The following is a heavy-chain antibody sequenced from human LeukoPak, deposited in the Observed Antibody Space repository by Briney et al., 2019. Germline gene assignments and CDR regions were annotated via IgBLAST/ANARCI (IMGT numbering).Heavy chain of an antibody. CDR1: GGSFSGYY. D-gene: IGHD2-15*01. CDR2: INHSGST. CDR3: ARGGGGSWYYYYYMDV. V-gene: IGHV4-34*01. J-gene: IGHJ6*03. Sequence: SETLSLTCVVYGGSFSGYYWSWIRQPPGKGLEWIGEINHSGSTNYNPSLKSRVTISVDTSKNQFSLKLSSVTAADTAVYYCARGGGGSWYYYYYMDVWGKGTTVTVSS.